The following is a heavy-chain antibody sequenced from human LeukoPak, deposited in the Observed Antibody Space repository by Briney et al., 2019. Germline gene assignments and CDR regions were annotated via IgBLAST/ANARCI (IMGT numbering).Heavy chain of an antibody. J-gene: IGHJ4*02. CDR1: GFTFSSYA. Sequence: HPGGSLRLSCAASGFTFSSYAMSWVRQAPGKGLEWVSAISGSGGSTYYADSVKGRFTISRDNSKNTLYLQMNSLRAEDTAVYYCAKSHTGYHTAMGDTDFDYWGQGTLVTVSS. D-gene: IGHD5-18*01. CDR3: AKSHTGYHTAMGDTDFDY. V-gene: IGHV3-23*01. CDR2: ISGSGGST.